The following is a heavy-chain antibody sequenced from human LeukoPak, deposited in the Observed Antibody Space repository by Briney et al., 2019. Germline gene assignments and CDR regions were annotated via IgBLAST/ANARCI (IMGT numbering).Heavy chain of an antibody. Sequence: ASVKVSCKASGYTFTSYDITWVRQATGQGLEWMGWMNPNSGNTGYAQNFRGRVTMTRNTCISTAYMELNSLTSEDTAVYYCARGREGYCSGGSCYLHYYFDSWGQGTLVTVSS. J-gene: IGHJ4*02. CDR2: MNPNSGNT. V-gene: IGHV1-8*01. CDR1: GYTFTSYD. CDR3: ARGREGYCSGGSCYLHYYFDS. D-gene: IGHD2-15*01.